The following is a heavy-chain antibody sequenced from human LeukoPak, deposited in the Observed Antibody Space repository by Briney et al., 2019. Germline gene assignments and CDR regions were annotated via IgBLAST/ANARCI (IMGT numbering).Heavy chain of an antibody. CDR2: INHSGST. CDR3: AGLIRPGWFDP. CDR1: GGSFSGYF. V-gene: IGHV4-34*01. J-gene: IGHJ5*02. Sequence: SETLSLTCAVYGGSFSGYFWTWIRQPPGEGLEWIGEINHSGSTSYNPSLKSRVTITVDTSKNQFSLKPTSVTAADTAVYYCAGLIRPGWFDPWGQGTLVTVSS. D-gene: IGHD1-14*01.